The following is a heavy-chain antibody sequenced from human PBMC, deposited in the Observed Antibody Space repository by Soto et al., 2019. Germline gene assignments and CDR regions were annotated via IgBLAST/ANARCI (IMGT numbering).Heavy chain of an antibody. J-gene: IGHJ5*02. Sequence: QVQLVQSGAEVKEPGASVKVSCKASGYTFTGYYMHWARQAPGQGLEWMGWIKSFNGDTNYAQKFQGRVTLTRDTSTSTAYMELSRLQSDDTAVYYCARVGSRYYGVLTGYWFDPWGQGTLVTVSS. V-gene: IGHV1-2*02. CDR3: ARVGSRYYGVLTGYWFDP. CDR2: IKSFNGDT. CDR1: GYTFTGYY. D-gene: IGHD3-9*01.